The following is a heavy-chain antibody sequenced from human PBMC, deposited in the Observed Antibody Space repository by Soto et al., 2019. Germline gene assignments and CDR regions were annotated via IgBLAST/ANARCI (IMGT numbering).Heavy chain of an antibody. Sequence: RGESLKISCKGSGYTFTTYWIGWVRQMPGKGLEWMGIIFPGDSDTRYSPSFQGHVTISADKSTGTAFLQWRSLAASDTGLYYCARVGRVTVSRDHFRFFDRDGRGQGTTVTVSS. V-gene: IGHV5-51*01. CDR2: IFPGDSDT. CDR3: ARVGRVTVSRDHFRFFDRDG. J-gene: IGHJ6*01. CDR1: GYTFTTYW. D-gene: IGHD2-21*02.